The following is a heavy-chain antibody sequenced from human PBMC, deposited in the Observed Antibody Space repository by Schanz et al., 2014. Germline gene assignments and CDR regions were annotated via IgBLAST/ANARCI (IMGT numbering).Heavy chain of an antibody. J-gene: IGHJ3*02. CDR2: ISRDGTTS. Sequence: VQLVESGGGLVQPGGSLRLSCSASGFTFSDSFMSWIRQTPGKGLEWLSYISRDGTTSYYADSVKGRFTISRDNAKNSLYLEMTSLRGEDTAVYYCARENLNWEAFDIWGQGTVVAVSS. V-gene: IGHV3-11*01. CDR1: GFTFSDSF. D-gene: IGHD7-27*01. CDR3: ARENLNWEAFDI.